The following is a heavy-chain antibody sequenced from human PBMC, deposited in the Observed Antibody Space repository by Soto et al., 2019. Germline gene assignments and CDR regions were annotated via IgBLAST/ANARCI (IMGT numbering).Heavy chain of an antibody. V-gene: IGHV1-69*01. J-gene: IGHJ4*02. CDR2: IILIFGTP. CDR3: ATNEGRDGYSFAY. CDR1: GVTFSRHD. Sequence: QVQLVQSGAEEKKPGSSVKVSCKASGVTFSRHDIRWVRQAPGQGLEGRGGIILIFGTPQYAEKFKDRVTITAEESTSTAYMELSSLTSEDTAMYYCATNEGRDGYSFAYWRQGTLFTVSS. D-gene: IGHD5-12*01.